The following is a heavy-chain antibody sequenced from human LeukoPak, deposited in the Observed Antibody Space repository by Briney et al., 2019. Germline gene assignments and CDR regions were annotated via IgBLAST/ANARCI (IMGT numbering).Heavy chain of an antibody. V-gene: IGHV4-38-2*02. CDR2: IYHSGST. J-gene: IGHJ5*02. D-gene: IGHD6-13*01. CDR3: ARDRGSSRKFDP. CDR1: GYSITTGYY. Sequence: SETLSLTCTVFGYSITTGYYWGWIRQPPGKGLEWIGYIYHSGSTYYNPSLKSRVTISVDRSKNQFSLKLSSVTAADTAVYYCARDRGSSRKFDPWGQGTLVTVSS.